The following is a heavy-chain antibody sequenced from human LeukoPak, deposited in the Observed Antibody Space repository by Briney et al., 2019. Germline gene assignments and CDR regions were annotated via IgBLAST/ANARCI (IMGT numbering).Heavy chain of an antibody. CDR2: TSTYNSQT. V-gene: IGHV1-18*01. Sequence: ASVKISCKASGYIFTSYGISWVRQAPGQGLEWMGWTSTYNSQTNFAQNFQGRVTMTTDRSTSTAYMELRSLRSDDTAVYYCARDMVGLAADGNWFDPWGQGTLVTVSS. CDR3: ARDMVGLAADGNWFDP. CDR1: GYIFTSYG. J-gene: IGHJ5*02. D-gene: IGHD6-13*01.